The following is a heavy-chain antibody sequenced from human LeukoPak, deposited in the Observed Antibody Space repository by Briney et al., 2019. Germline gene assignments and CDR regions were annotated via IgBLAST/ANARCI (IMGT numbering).Heavy chain of an antibody. V-gene: IGHV4-34*01. Sequence: PSETLSLTCAVYGGSFSGYYWSWIRQPPGKGLEWIGEINHRGSTNYNPSLKSRVTISVDTSKNQFSLKPSSVTAADTAVYYCARGLKRGYSGSYIDYWGQGTLVTVSS. J-gene: IGHJ4*02. D-gene: IGHD5-12*01. CDR1: GGSFSGYY. CDR3: ARGLKRGYSGSYIDY. CDR2: INHRGST.